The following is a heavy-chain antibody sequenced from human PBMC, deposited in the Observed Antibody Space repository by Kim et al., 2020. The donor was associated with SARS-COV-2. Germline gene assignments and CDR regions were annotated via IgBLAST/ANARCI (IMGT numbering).Heavy chain of an antibody. Sequence: GGSLRLSCAASGFTFSDYYMSWIRQAPGKGLEWVSYISSSSYTNYADSVKGRFTISRDNAKNSLYLQMNSLRAEDTAVYYCARVKCSSTSCGYDYYYYYGMDVWGQGNTVTVSS. CDR1: GFTFSDYY. V-gene: IGHV3-11*05. CDR2: ISSSSYT. CDR3: ARVKCSSTSCGYDYYYYYGMDV. D-gene: IGHD2-2*01. J-gene: IGHJ6*02.